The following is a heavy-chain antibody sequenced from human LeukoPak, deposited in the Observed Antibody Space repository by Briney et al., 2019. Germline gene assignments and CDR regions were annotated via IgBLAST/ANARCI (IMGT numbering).Heavy chain of an antibody. CDR3: ASSVDTSMVNY. V-gene: IGHV4-61*02. Sequence: SETLSLTCTVSGGSISSSSYYWGWIRQPAGKGLEWIGRIYTSGSTNYNPSLKSRVTMSVDTSKNQFSLKLSSVTAADTAVYYCASSVDTSMVNYWGQGTLVTVSS. J-gene: IGHJ4*02. CDR2: IYTSGST. D-gene: IGHD5-18*01. CDR1: GGSISSSSYY.